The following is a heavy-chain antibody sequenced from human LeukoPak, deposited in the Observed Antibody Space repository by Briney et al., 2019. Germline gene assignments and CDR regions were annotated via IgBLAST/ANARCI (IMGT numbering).Heavy chain of an antibody. J-gene: IGHJ4*02. CDR1: GFTVSSNY. D-gene: IGHD2-2*01. V-gene: IGHV3-53*01. Sequence: GGSLRLSCAASGFTVSSNYMNWVRQAPGKGLEWVSVIYSGGSTYYADSVNGRFTISRDNSKNTLYLQMNSLRAEDTAVYYCARGRGYCSSTTCYEGIDYWGQGTLVTVSS. CDR3: ARGRGYCSSTTCYEGIDY. CDR2: IYSGGST.